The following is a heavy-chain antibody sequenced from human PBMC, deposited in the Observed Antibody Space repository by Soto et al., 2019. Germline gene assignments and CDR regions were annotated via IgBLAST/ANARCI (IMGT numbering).Heavy chain of an antibody. D-gene: IGHD6-13*01. CDR2: IYPSDSDT. CDR1: GYSFNYYW. V-gene: IGHV5-51*01. CDR3: ARPAAGGTYYCHYGMDV. J-gene: IGHJ6*02. Sequence: ESLKISCKGSGYSFNYYWIAWVRQMPGKGLEWMGIIYPSDSDTRYSPSFQGQVTISADKSISTAYLQWSSLKASDTALYYCARPAAGGTYYCHYGMDVWGQGTTVTV.